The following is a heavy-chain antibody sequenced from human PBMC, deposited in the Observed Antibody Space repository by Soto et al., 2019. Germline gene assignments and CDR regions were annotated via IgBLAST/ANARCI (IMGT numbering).Heavy chain of an antibody. J-gene: IGHJ5*01. CDR2: IYPGDSDT. CDR3: ARLGYYGSGSYYNNWFDP. V-gene: IGHV5-51*01. D-gene: IGHD3-10*01. CDR1: GYSFTSYW. Sequence: XESLKISCKGSGYSFTSYWIGWVRQMPGKGLEWMGIIYPGDSDTRYSPSFQGQVTISADKSISTAYLQWSSLKASDTAMYYCARLGYYGSGSYYNNWFDPWGQGTTVTVSS.